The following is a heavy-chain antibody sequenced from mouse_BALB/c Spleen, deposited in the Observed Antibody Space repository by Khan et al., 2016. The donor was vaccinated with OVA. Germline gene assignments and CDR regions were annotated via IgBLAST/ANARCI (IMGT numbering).Heavy chain of an antibody. Sequence: EVQLVESGPGLVKPSQSLSLTCTVTGYSITSDYAWNWIRQSPGNKLEWMDYISSSGSTNYNPALKSRISITRDTSKNQFFLQLNSVTTEDTATYYCARDGSRYNYAMDYWGQGTSVTVSS. J-gene: IGHJ4*01. D-gene: IGHD2-3*01. CDR2: ISSSGST. CDR1: GYSITSDYA. V-gene: IGHV3-2*02. CDR3: ARDGSRYNYAMDY.